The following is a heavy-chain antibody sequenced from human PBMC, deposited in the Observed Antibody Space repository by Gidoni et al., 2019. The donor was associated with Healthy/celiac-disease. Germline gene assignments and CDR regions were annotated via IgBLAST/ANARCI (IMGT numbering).Heavy chain of an antibody. CDR2: IYYSGST. J-gene: IGHJ5*02. V-gene: IGHV4-31*03. Sequence: QVQLQESGPGLVKPSQTLSLTCTVSGGSISSGGYYWSWIRQHPGKGLEWIGYIYYSGSTYYNPSLKSRVTISVDTSKNQFSLKLSSVTAADTAVYYCARGLRGWRVVVAATPDWFDPWGQGTLVTVSS. CDR3: ARGLRGWRVVVAATPDWFDP. D-gene: IGHD2-15*01. CDR1: GGSISSGGYY.